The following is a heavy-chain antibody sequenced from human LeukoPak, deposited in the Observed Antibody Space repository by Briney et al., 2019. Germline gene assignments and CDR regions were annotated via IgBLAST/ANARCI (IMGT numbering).Heavy chain of an antibody. CDR3: ARPALYCSSTVCPPYMDV. V-gene: IGHV5-51*01. CDR1: GYKFTSYW. Sequence: GESLKISCKGSGYKFTSYWIGWVRQMPGKGLEWVATIYPGDSDTRYGPSFQGQVTISADKSTSTAYLQWSRLKAADTAMYYCARPALYCSSTVCPPYMDVWGKGTTVTVSS. J-gene: IGHJ6*03. D-gene: IGHD2-2*01. CDR2: IYPGDSDT.